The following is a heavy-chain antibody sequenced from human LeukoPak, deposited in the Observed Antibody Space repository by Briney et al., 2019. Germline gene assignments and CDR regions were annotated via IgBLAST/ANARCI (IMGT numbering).Heavy chain of an antibody. CDR2: INPSGGST. CDR3: AREGRGWYYNFRSGYYVWDYYYYMDV. J-gene: IGHJ6*03. D-gene: IGHD3-3*01. V-gene: IGHV1-46*01. CDR1: GYTFTSYY. Sequence: ASVKVSCKASGYTFTSYYMHWVRQAPGQGLEWMGIINPSGGSTSYAQKFQGRVTMARDMSTSTVYMELSSLRSEDTAVYYCAREGRGWYYNFRSGYYVWDYYYYMDVWGKGTTVTVSS.